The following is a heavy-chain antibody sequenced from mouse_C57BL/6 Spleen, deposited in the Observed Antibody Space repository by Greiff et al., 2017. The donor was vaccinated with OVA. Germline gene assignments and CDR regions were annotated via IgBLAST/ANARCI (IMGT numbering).Heavy chain of an antibody. D-gene: IGHD1-1*01. CDR1: GYTFTSYW. CDR3: TSPTTVVATDFDY. V-gene: IGHV1-52*01. CDR2: IDPSDSET. J-gene: IGHJ2*01. Sequence: QVQLQQPGAELVRPGSSVKLSCKASGYTFTSYWMHWVKQRPIQGLEWIGNIDPSDSETHYNQKFKDKATLTVDKSSSTAYMQLSSLTSEDSAVYYCTSPTTVVATDFDYWGQGTTLTVAS.